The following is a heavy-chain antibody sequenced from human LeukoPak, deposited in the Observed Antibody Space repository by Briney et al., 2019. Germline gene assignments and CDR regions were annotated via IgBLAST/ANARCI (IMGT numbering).Heavy chain of an antibody. Sequence: GGSLRLSCAASGFTFSDYYMGWIRQAPGKGLEWVSCISTSGTIIYYADSVKGRFTISRDNAKNSLYLQMNSLRAEDTALYYCARVGRGYSGYDSPFGYWGQGTLVTVSS. V-gene: IGHV3-11*04. D-gene: IGHD5-12*01. CDR2: ISTSGTII. J-gene: IGHJ4*02. CDR3: ARVGRGYSGYDSPFGY. CDR1: GFTFSDYY.